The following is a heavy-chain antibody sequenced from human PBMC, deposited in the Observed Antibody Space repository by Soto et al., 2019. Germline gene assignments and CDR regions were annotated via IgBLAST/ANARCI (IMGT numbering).Heavy chain of an antibody. CDR3: AGGTFEWLHYDY. Sequence: PSQTLSLTCAITGDSVSSNSAGWSWVRQSPSRGLEWLGRTYYRSKWYYEYAVSVRGRITINPDTSKSQYSLQLNSVTPEDTAVYYCAGGTFEWLHYDYWGQGTLVTVSS. J-gene: IGHJ4*02. CDR2: TYYRSKWYY. V-gene: IGHV6-1*01. D-gene: IGHD5-12*01. CDR1: GDSVSSNSAG.